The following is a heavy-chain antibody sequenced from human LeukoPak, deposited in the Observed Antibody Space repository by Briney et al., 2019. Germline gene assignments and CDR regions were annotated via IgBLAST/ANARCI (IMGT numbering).Heavy chain of an antibody. Sequence: GGSLRLSCAASGFTFSSYGMHWVRQAPGKGLEWVAVISYDGSNKYYADSVKGRFTISRDNSKNTLYLQMNSLRAEDTAVYYCAKDQGYCSGGSCYYDYWGQGTLVTVSS. CDR3: AKDQGYCSGGSCYYDY. CDR2: ISYDGSNK. V-gene: IGHV3-30*18. D-gene: IGHD2-15*01. CDR1: GFTFSSYG. J-gene: IGHJ4*02.